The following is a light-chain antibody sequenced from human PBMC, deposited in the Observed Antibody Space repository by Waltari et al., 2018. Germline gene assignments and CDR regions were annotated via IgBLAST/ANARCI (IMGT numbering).Light chain of an antibody. Sequence: EIVLTQSPGTLSLSPGARATLPCRASQSLTSRYLAWYPRQPGQAHRLLIYGASIRAAGIPDRFSGSGSETDFTLTISRLEPEDFAVYYCQQYGSSVMYTFGQGTKLEIK. CDR2: GAS. CDR3: QQYGSSVMYT. J-gene: IGKJ2*01. V-gene: IGKV3-20*01. CDR1: QSLTSRY.